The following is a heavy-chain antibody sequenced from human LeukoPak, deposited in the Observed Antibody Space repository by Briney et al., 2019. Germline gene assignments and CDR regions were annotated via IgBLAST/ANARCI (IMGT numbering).Heavy chain of an antibody. CDR3: ARGYSSSSSSYYYYYYMDV. Sequence: SETLSLTCTVSDGSIRSYYWGWIRQPPGKGLEWIGYIYYSGSTNYNPSLKSRVTISVDTSKNQFSLKLSSVTAADTAVYYCARGYSSSSSSYYYYYYMDVWGKGTTVTVSS. D-gene: IGHD6-6*01. J-gene: IGHJ6*03. V-gene: IGHV4-59*01. CDR1: DGSIRSYY. CDR2: IYYSGST.